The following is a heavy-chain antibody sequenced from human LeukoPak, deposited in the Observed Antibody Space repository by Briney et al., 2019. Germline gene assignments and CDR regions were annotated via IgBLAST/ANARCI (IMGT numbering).Heavy chain of an antibody. D-gene: IGHD6-13*01. CDR2: ISSGGSNE. CDR3: AKRRGAYSSSYNWFDL. J-gene: IGHJ5*02. Sequence: GGSLRLSCAASGFTFSSYAVHWVRQAPGMGLEWVAVISSGGSNEYYSDSVKGRFTISRDNSKNMLYLQMDSLRAEDTALYYCAKRRGAYSSSYNWFDLWGQGTLVTVSS. V-gene: IGHV3-30*18. CDR1: GFTFSSYA.